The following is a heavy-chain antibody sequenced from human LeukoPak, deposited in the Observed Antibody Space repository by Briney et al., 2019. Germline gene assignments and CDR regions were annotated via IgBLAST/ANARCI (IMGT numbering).Heavy chain of an antibody. D-gene: IGHD4-17*01. CDR2: IYYSGDT. J-gene: IGHJ4*02. V-gene: IGHV4-39*01. CDR3: AIDYGDYPDY. Sequence: SETLSLTCAVSGAFIDTTSYYCAWLRQPPGKGLEWIGSIYYSGDTHYSPSLKSRLTISADTSKNQLSLKLSSVPAADTAVYYCAIDYGDYPDYWGQGTLVTVSS. CDR1: GAFIDTTSYY.